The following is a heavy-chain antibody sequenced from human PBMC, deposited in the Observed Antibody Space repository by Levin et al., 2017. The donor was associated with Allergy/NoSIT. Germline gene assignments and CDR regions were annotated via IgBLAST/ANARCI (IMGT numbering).Heavy chain of an antibody. J-gene: IGHJ4*02. V-gene: IGHV4-61*01. CDR2: IYDSGST. Sequence: SPTLSLPCTVSGDSVRSDIYYWSWVRQPPGKGLEWIGYIYDSGSTDYNPSLESRVTISVDTSKNQFSLRLTSVTAADTAVYYCARSPPLCTGGTGRRFDNWGQGTLVTVSS. CDR3: ARSPPLCTGGTGRRFDN. CDR1: GDSVRSDIYY. D-gene: IGHD1-1*01.